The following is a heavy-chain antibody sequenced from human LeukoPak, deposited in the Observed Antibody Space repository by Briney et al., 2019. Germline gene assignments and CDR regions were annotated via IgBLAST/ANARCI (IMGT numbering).Heavy chain of an antibody. Sequence: GKSLKISCKGSGYSFTSYWIGWVRQLPGKGLEWMGIIYPGDSDTRYSPSFQGQVTISADKSISTAYLQWSSLKASDTAMYYCARLRGYCSSTSCPNEYNWFDPWGQGTLVTVSS. CDR1: GYSFTSYW. V-gene: IGHV5-51*01. J-gene: IGHJ5*02. CDR2: IYPGDSDT. CDR3: ARLRGYCSSTSCPNEYNWFDP. D-gene: IGHD2-2*01.